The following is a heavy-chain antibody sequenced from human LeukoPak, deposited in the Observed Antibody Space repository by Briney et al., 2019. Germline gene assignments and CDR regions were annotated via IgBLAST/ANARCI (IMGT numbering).Heavy chain of an antibody. D-gene: IGHD5-12*01. CDR2: IYYSGST. Sequence: SETLYLTCTVSGGSISSYYWSWIRQPPGKGLEWIGYIYYSGSTNYNPSLKSRVTISVDTSKNQFSLKLSSVTAADTAVYYCARRPIVATITDAFDIWGQGTMVTVSS. CDR3: ARRPIVATITDAFDI. J-gene: IGHJ3*02. CDR1: GGSISSYY. V-gene: IGHV4-59*08.